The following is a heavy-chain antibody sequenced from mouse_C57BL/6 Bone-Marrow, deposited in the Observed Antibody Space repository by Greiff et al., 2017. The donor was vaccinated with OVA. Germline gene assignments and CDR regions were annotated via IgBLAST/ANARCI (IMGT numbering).Heavy chain of an antibody. D-gene: IGHD1-1*01. Sequence: EVKLVESGEGLVKPGGSLKLSCAASGFTFSSYAMSWVRQTPEKRLEWVAYISSGGDYIYYADTVKGRFTFSSDNARITLYLQLSSLKSEDAAMYYCTGVYGSRASFAYWGQGTLVTVSA. CDR3: TGVYGSRASFAY. CDR1: GFTFSSYA. CDR2: ISSGGDYI. V-gene: IGHV5-9-1*02. J-gene: IGHJ3*01.